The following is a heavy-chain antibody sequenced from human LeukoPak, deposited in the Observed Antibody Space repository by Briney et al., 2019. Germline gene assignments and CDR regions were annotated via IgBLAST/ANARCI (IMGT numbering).Heavy chain of an antibody. V-gene: IGHV4-34*01. J-gene: IGHJ4*02. D-gene: IGHD3-22*01. CDR1: GGSFSGYY. CDR3: ARGRTYYYASSGYYRLDY. CDR2: INHSGST. Sequence: SETLSLTCAVYGGSFSGYYWSWIRQPPGKGLEWIGEINHSGSTNYNPSLKSRVTISVDTSKNQFSLKLSSVTAADTAVYYCARGRTYYYASSGYYRLDYWGQGTLVTVSS.